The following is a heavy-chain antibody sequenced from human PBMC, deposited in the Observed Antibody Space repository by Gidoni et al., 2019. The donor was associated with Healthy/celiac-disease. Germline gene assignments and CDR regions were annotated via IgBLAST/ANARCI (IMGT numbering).Heavy chain of an antibody. D-gene: IGHD2-15*01. V-gene: IGHV3-7*01. CDR3: ARERAGGSGGFDY. J-gene: IGHJ4*02. CDR2: IKQDGSEK. CDR1: GFTFSSYW. Sequence: EVQLVESGGGLVQPGGSLRLSCAASGFTFSSYWMSWVRQAPGKGLEWVANIKQDGSEKYYVDSVKGRFTISRDNAKNSLYLQMNSLRAEDTAVYYCARERAGGSGGFDYWGQGTLVTVSS.